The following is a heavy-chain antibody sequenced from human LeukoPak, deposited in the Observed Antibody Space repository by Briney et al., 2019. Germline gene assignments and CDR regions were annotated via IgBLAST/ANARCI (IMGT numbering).Heavy chain of an antibody. CDR2: INHSGST. CDR1: GGSFSGYY. V-gene: IGHV4-34*01. D-gene: IGHD3-10*01. J-gene: IGHJ4*02. Sequence: SETLSLTCAVYGGSFSGYYWSWIRQPPGKGLEWIGEINHSGSTNYNPSLKSRVTISVDTSKNQFSLKLSSVTAADTAVYYCARSHGSGSYYNLNDYWGQGTLVTVSS. CDR3: ARSHGSGSYYNLNDY.